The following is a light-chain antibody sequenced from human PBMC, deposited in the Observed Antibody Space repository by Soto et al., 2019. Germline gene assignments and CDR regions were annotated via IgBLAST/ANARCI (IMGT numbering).Light chain of an antibody. CDR2: NAS. CDR1: QSISGW. V-gene: IGKV1-5*01. J-gene: IGKJ1*01. CDR3: QNYNQYSRT. Sequence: DIQMTQSPSTLSASVGDRVTITCRASQSISGWLAWYQQKPGKAPKLLIYNASSLKSGVPSRFSGSGFGTEFTLTISSLQPDDSATYYCQNYNQYSRTFGQGTKVEIK.